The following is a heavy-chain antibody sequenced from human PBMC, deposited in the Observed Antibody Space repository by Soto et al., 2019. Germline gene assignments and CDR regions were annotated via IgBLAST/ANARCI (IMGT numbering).Heavy chain of an antibody. V-gene: IGHV1-69*06. CDR2: IIPVFGTT. CDR1: GGLFSSFA. CDR3: ARGRGPYVSFNEF. D-gene: IGHD3-10*02. Sequence: QEQLVQSGAEVKKPGSSVKVSCKYSGGLFSSFAISWVRQAPGQGLEWMGGIIPVFGTTNYAQKFQGRVTITADKSTNIAYMELSSLTSDDTAMYYCARGRGPYVSFNEFWGQGTQVTVSS. J-gene: IGHJ4*02.